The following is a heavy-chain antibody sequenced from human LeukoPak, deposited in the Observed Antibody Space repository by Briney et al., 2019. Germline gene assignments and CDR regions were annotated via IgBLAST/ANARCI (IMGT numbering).Heavy chain of an antibody. J-gene: IGHJ5*02. CDR3: ARDSYYYDSSGYHNWFDP. D-gene: IGHD3-22*01. Sequence: GGSLRLSCAASGFIFSSYVMHWVRQAPGKGLEGVADIWYDGSNKYYADSVKGRFTIFRDNSKNTLYLEMNSLRAEDTAVYYCARDSYYYDSSGYHNWFDPWGQGTLVTVSP. CDR2: IWYDGSNK. CDR1: GFIFSSYV. V-gene: IGHV3-33*01.